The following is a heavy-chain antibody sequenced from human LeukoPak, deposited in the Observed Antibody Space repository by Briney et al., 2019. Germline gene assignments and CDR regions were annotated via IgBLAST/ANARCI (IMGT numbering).Heavy chain of an antibody. Sequence: ASVKVSCKASGYTFTSYVINWVRQATGQGLEWMGWMNPNSGNTGYAQKFQGRVTMTRNTSISTAYMELSSLRSEDTAVYYCASGTMTTMPGAGWGQGTLVTVSS. D-gene: IGHD3-22*01. CDR3: ASGTMTTMPGAG. CDR1: GYTFTSYV. CDR2: MNPNSGNT. V-gene: IGHV1-8*01. J-gene: IGHJ4*02.